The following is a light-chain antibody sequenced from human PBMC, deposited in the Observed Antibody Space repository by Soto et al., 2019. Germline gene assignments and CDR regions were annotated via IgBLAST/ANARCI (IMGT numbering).Light chain of an antibody. CDR3: QKYNSYWT. CDR1: QSISSW. J-gene: IGKJ1*01. CDR2: KAS. V-gene: IGKV1-5*03. Sequence: DIQMTQSPSTLSASVGDRVTITCRASQSISSWLAWYQQKPGKAPKLLIYKASSLESGVPSRFSGSGSGTEFTLTISRLQPDDFTTYSCQKYNSYWTFGQGNKVEIK.